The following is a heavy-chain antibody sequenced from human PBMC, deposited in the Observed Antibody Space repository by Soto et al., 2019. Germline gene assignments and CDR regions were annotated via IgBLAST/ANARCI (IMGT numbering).Heavy chain of an antibody. CDR1: GYTFTSYY. Sequence: ASVKVSCKAPGYTFTSYYMHWVRQAPGQGLEWMGIINPSGGSTSYAQKFQGRVTMTRDTSTSTVYMELSSLRSEDTAVYYCARLPTHATGTNVWGQGTLVTVSS. J-gene: IGHJ4*02. CDR3: ARLPTHATGTNV. D-gene: IGHD1-7*01. CDR2: INPSGGST. V-gene: IGHV1-46*01.